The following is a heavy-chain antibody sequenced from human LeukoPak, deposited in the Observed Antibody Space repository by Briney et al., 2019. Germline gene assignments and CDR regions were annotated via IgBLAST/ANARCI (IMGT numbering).Heavy chain of an antibody. CDR2: ISYDGSNK. CDR3: GKSHRPVITMIRGSPDWFDP. V-gene: IGHV3-30*18. Sequence: PGGSLRLSCAASGFTFSSFGMHWVRQAPGKGLEWVAVISYDGSNKYYADSVKGRFTISRDNSKNTLYLQMNSLRAEDTAVYYCGKSHRPVITMIRGSPDWFDPWGQGTLVTVSS. CDR1: GFTFSSFG. J-gene: IGHJ5*02. D-gene: IGHD3-10*01.